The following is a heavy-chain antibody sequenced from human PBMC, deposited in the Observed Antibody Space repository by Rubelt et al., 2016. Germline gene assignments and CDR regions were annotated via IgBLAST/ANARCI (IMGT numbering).Heavy chain of an antibody. D-gene: IGHD6-13*01. V-gene: IGHV1-69*04. Sequence: QVQLVQSGAEVKKPGSSVKVSCKASGGTFSSYAISWVRQAPGQGLEWMGRIIPILGIANYAQKFQGRVTITADKSTSSAYMELSSLRSEDTAVYYCARSGSSSLYYYGMDVWGQGTTVTVSS. CDR1: GGTFSSYA. J-gene: IGHJ6*02. CDR2: IIPILGIA. CDR3: ARSGSSSLYYYGMDV.